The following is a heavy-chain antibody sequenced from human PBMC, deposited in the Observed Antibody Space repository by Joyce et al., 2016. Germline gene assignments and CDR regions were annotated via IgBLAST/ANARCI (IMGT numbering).Heavy chain of an antibody. CDR3: IRGISTPPGGPKWCDR. V-gene: IGHV3-74*03. CDR2: INTSRITT. Sequence: LQRVESGGGLGQAGGSLRLSCAASGFSFRGDCIHWVRQAPGRGLGWVSRINTSRITTMSADSVKGRLTISRDNHTNSLSLQMESLSAEDSAVYYCIRGISTPPGGPKWCDRWAHGTLVTVSS. D-gene: IGHD6-6*01. CDR1: GFSFRGDC. J-gene: IGHJ5*02.